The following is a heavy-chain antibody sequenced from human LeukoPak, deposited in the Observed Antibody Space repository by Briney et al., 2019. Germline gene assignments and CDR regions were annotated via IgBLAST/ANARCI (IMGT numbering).Heavy chain of an antibody. CDR1: GLTFSSYA. V-gene: IGHV3-30-3*02. J-gene: IGHJ3*02. D-gene: IGHD3-10*01. CDR2: ISYDGSNK. CDR3: AKDLRRRYYFGSGSRGGTFDI. Sequence: GGSLRLSCAASGLTFSSYAMHWVRQAPGKGLEWVAVISYDGSNKYYADSVKGRFTISRDNSKNTLYLQMNSLRAEDTAVYYCAKDLRRRYYFGSGSRGGTFDIWGQGTMVTVSS.